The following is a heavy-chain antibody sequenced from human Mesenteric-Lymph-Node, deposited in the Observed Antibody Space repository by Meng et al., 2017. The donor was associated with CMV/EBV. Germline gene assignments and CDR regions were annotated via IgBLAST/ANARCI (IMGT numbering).Heavy chain of an antibody. D-gene: IGHD3-3*01. Sequence: GESLKISCSASGFTFSSFWMTWVRQAPGKGLEWVSSISSSSTYVHYADSVKGRFTISRDNSKNSVYLQMNSLTAEDTAVYYCATLRFLIPYDMDVWGQGTTVTVSS. CDR2: ISSSSTYV. V-gene: IGHV3-21*01. J-gene: IGHJ6*02. CDR3: ATLRFLIPYDMDV. CDR1: GFTFSSFW.